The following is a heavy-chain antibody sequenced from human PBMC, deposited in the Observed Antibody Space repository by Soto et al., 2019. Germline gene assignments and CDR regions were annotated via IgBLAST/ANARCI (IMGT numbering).Heavy chain of an antibody. CDR2: ISYDGSNK. Sequence: QVQLVESGGGVVQPGRSLRLSCVASGFTFSTHGIHWVRQAPGKGLEWVAVISYDGSNKYYADSVKGRFTISRDNSKNTLYLQMNSLTTADTTVYFSAKGHDLARDQYYYGLDVWGQGTTVTVSS. J-gene: IGHJ6*02. D-gene: IGHD3-16*01. CDR1: GFTFSTHG. V-gene: IGHV3-30*18. CDR3: AKGHDLARDQYYYGLDV.